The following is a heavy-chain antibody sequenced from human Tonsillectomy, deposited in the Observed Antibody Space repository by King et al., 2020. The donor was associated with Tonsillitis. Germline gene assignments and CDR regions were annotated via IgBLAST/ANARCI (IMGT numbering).Heavy chain of an antibody. V-gene: IGHV1-18*01. Sequence: VQLVESGAEVKKPGASVKVSCKASGYTFTSYGICWVRQAPGQGLEWMGWVSAYNANTNYAQRLQGRVTMTTDTSPATVYMELRSLRSDDTAVYYCARELYYYDSSGYPDYWGQGTLVTVSS. J-gene: IGHJ4*02. CDR2: VSAYNANT. D-gene: IGHD3-22*01. CDR1: GYTFTSYG. CDR3: ARELYYYDSSGYPDY.